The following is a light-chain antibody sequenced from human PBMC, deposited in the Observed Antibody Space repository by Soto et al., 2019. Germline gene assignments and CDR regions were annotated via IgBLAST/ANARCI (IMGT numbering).Light chain of an antibody. V-gene: IGLV2-18*02. CDR3: SSYTSSITDV. CDR2: EVS. CDR1: SSDVGSYNR. Sequence: QSALTQPPSVSGSPGQSVTISCTGTSSDVGSYNRVSWYQQPPGTAPKLMIYEVSNRPSGVPDRFSGSKSGTTASLTISGLQAEDEADYYCSSYTSSITDVFGTGTKVTVL. J-gene: IGLJ1*01.